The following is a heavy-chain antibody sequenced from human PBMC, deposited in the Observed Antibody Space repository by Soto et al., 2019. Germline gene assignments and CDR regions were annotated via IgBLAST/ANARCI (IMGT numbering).Heavy chain of an antibody. V-gene: IGHV3-48*01. Sequence: PGGSLRLSCEASGFTISGCSMNWVRQAPGKGLEWLAYITIRTGNIVYADSVRGRFTISADNAENSVFLQMNSLRSEDTAVYYCARGRKSRAVAGNVYFDYWGQGTLVTVSS. J-gene: IGHJ4*02. CDR1: GFTISGCS. CDR2: ITIRTGNI. D-gene: IGHD6-19*01. CDR3: ARGRKSRAVAGNVYFDY.